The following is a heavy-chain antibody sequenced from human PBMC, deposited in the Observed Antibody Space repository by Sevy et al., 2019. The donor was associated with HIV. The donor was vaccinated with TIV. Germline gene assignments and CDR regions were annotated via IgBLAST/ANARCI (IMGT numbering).Heavy chain of an antibody. CDR3: ASGSLDSTGYPFDY. Sequence: LSLTCAASGFTFSIYTMNWVRQAPGKGLEWVSSISSSSTYIYYADSVWGPFTNSRDNPKNSLYLQMHSLRAEDTAVYYCASGSLDSTGYPFDYWGQGTLVTVSS. CDR1: GFTFSIYT. D-gene: IGHD3-22*01. CDR2: ISSSSTYI. J-gene: IGHJ4*02. V-gene: IGHV3-21*01.